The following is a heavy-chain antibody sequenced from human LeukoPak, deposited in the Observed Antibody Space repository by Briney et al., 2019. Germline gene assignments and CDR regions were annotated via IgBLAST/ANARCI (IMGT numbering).Heavy chain of an antibody. CDR1: GFRFSNSA. CDR3: AREGGDHNYKYERYLDS. V-gene: IGHV3-21*01. J-gene: IGHJ4*02. CDR2: IYDPNSYK. Sequence: GGSLRLSCATSGFRFSNSAFNWVRQAPGKGLEWVSSIYDPNSYKYYADSVRGRFTVPRDNAKNLVFLQMNSLRADDTAVYYCAREGGDHNYKYERYLDSWGQGTLVIVSS. D-gene: IGHD5-24*01.